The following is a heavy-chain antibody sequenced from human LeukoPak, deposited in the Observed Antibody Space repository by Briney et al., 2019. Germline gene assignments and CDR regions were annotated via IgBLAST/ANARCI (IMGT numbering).Heavy chain of an antibody. CDR3: TKDSGGSISSGSTFDY. CDR1: GFTFDDFA. J-gene: IGHJ4*02. Sequence: PGGSLRLSCAASGFTFDDFAMHWVRQAPGKGLEWVTGINWNGDRTVYADSVRGRFTIDRDNSKNFLYLEMNSLRPVDTALYFCTKDSGGSISSGSTFDYWGLGTLVTVSS. D-gene: IGHD3-16*01. V-gene: IGHV3-9*01. CDR2: INWNGDRT.